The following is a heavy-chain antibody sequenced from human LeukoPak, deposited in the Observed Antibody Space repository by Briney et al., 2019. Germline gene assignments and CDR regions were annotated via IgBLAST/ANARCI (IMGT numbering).Heavy chain of an antibody. Sequence: ASVKVSCKASGYTFTSYGISWVRQAPGQGLEWMGWISAYNGNTNYAQKLQGRVTMTTDTSTSTAYMELRSLRSDDTAVYYCARDPYSSSSGPLVYGMDVWGQGTTVTVSS. V-gene: IGHV1-18*01. J-gene: IGHJ6*02. CDR1: GYTFTSYG. CDR2: ISAYNGNT. D-gene: IGHD6-6*01. CDR3: ARDPYSSSSGPLVYGMDV.